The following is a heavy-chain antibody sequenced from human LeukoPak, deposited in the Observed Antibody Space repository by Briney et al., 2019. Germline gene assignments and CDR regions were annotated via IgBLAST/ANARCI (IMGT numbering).Heavy chain of an antibody. CDR1: GGSITSTNW. CDR3: SRENGAFSPFGY. J-gene: IGHJ4*02. D-gene: IGHD2-8*01. CDR2: ISLSGLT. Sequence: SETLSLTCGVSGGSITSTNWWSWVRQPAEQGLEWIGEISLSGLTNYNLSLKSRVTMALDKSKNHLSLNLTPVTAADTAVYYCSRENGAFSPFGYWGQGTLVTVPS. V-gene: IGHV4-4*02.